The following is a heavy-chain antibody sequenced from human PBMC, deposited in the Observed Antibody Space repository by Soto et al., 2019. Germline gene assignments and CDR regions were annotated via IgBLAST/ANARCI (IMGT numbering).Heavy chain of an antibody. J-gene: IGHJ6*02. CDR2: IIPIFGTA. CDR1: GGTFSGYA. CDR3: ASVRGFVVVTAIYYYYYGMDV. V-gene: IGHV1-69*13. Sequence: GASVTVSCKASGGTFSGYAIIWVRQAPGQGLEWMGGIIPIFGTANYAQKFQGRVTITADESTSTAYMELSSLRSEDTAVYYCASVRGFVVVTAIYYYYYGMDVWGQGTTVTVSS. D-gene: IGHD2-21*02.